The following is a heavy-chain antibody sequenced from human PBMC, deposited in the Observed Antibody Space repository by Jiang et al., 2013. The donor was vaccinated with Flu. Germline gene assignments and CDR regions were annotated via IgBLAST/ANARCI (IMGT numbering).Heavy chain of an antibody. CDR1: GYTFTSYD. V-gene: IGHV1-8*01. D-gene: IGHD2-15*01. CDR3: ARGAGSSNNWFDP. Sequence: GYTFTSYDINWVRQATGQGLEWMGWMNPNSGNTGYAQKFQGRVTMTRNTSISTAYMELSSLRSEDTAVYYCARGAGSSNNWFDPWGQGTLVTVSS. CDR2: MNPNSGNT. J-gene: IGHJ5*02.